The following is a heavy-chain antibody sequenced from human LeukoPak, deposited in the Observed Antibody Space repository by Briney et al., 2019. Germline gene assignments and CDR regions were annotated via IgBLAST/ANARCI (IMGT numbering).Heavy chain of an antibody. D-gene: IGHD6-13*01. CDR1: GFTVSSNY. J-gene: IGHJ2*01. Sequence: PGGSLRLSCAASGFTVSSNYMSWVRQAPGKGLEWVSVIYSGGSTYYADSVKGRFTISRDNSKNTLYLQMNSLRAEDTAVYYCAKDIAAAGTGWYFDLWGRGTLVTVSS. CDR2: IYSGGST. CDR3: AKDIAAAGTGWYFDL. V-gene: IGHV3-53*01.